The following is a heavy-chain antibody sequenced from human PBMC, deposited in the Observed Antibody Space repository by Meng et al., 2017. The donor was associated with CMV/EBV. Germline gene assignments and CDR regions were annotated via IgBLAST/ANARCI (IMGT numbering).Heavy chain of an antibody. V-gene: IGHV3-74*01. Sequence: GESLKISCAACGFTFSSYWMHWVRQAPGKGLVWVSRINSDGSSTSYADSVKGRFTISRDNAKNTLYLQMNSLRAEDTAVYYCAREAAAGAPDYWGQGTLVTVSS. J-gene: IGHJ4*02. CDR3: AREAAAGAPDY. D-gene: IGHD6-13*01. CDR1: GFTFSSYW. CDR2: INSDGSST.